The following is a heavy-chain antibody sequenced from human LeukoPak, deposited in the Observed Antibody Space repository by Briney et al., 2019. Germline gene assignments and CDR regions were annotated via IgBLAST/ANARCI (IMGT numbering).Heavy chain of an antibody. CDR1: GFTFSSSW. Sequence: GGSLRLSCAASGFTFSSSWMHWVRQAPGKGLVWVSRINTDASITSYADSVKGRFTISRDNAKNTLCLHMNSLRAEDTAVYYCARVTNNAFDIWGQGTMVTVSS. D-gene: IGHD2-8*01. V-gene: IGHV3-74*01. J-gene: IGHJ3*02. CDR3: ARVTNNAFDI. CDR2: INTDASIT.